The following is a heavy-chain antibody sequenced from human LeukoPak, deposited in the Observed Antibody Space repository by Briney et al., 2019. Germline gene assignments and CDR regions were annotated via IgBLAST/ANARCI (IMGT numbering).Heavy chain of an antibody. CDR2: IRQDGGAT. CDR3: AKDGDGIVDPFDY. D-gene: IGHD3-22*01. Sequence: GGSLRLSCAASGFTFTSYWMTWVRQAPGKGLEWLANIRQDGGATHYVDSVKGRFTISRDNAENSLYLQMNSLRAEDTAVYYCAKDGDGIVDPFDYWGQGTLVTVSS. J-gene: IGHJ4*02. V-gene: IGHV3-7*01. CDR1: GFTFTSYW.